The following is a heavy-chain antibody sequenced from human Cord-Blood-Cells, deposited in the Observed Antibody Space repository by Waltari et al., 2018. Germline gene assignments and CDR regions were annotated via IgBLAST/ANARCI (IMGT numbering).Heavy chain of an antibody. CDR3: ASITHYYDSSGYYEYFQH. D-gene: IGHD3-22*01. CDR2: INHSGST. J-gene: IGHJ1*01. V-gene: IGHV4-34*01. Sequence: QVQLQQWGAGLLKPSETLSLTCAVYGGSFSGYYWSWIRQPPGKGLGGVGEINHSGSTNYNPSRKSRVTISVDTSKNQFSLKLSSVTAADTAVYYCASITHYYDSSGYYEYFQHWGQGTLVTVSS. CDR1: GGSFSGYY.